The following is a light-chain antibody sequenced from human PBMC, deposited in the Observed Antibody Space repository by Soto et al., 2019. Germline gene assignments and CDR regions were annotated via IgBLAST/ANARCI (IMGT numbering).Light chain of an antibody. CDR3: SSYTSNRGV. J-gene: IGLJ1*01. V-gene: IGLV2-14*01. CDR1: SSDVGGYNF. CDR2: EVT. Sequence: QSVLTQPASVSGSPGQSITISCTGTSSDVGGYNFVSWYQQHPGKAPKLMIYEVTNRPSGVSDRFAGSKSGNTASLTISGRQAEDEADYDCSSYTSNRGVFGTGTKVTVL.